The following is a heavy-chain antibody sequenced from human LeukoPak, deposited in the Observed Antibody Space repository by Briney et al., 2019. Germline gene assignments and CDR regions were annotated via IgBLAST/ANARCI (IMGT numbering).Heavy chain of an antibody. D-gene: IGHD2-15*01. Sequence: GGSLRLSCAASGFTFGSYSMNWVRQAPGKGLEWVSYISSSSSTIYYADSVKGRFTISRDNAKNSLYLQMNSLRAEDTAVYYCARDLGYCSGGSCLTNYYYYYMDVWGKGTTVTVSS. V-gene: IGHV3-48*01. CDR2: ISSSSSTI. J-gene: IGHJ6*03. CDR1: GFTFGSYS. CDR3: ARDLGYCSGGSCLTNYYYYYMDV.